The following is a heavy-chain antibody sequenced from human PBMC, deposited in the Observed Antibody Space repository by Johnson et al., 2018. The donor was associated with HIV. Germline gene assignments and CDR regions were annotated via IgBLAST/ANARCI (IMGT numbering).Heavy chain of an antibody. CDR2: ISYDGSNK. V-gene: IGHV3-30-3*02. CDR3: AKPRSLWLEGAFYI. Sequence: QVQLVESGGGVVQPGRSLRLSCAASGFTFSSYAMHWVRQAPGKGLEWVAVISYDGSNKYYADSVKGRFTISRDNSKNTLYLQMNSLRAEDTAVYYCAKPRSLWLEGAFYIWGQGTMVTVSS. D-gene: IGHD3-10*01. CDR1: GFTFSSYA. J-gene: IGHJ3*02.